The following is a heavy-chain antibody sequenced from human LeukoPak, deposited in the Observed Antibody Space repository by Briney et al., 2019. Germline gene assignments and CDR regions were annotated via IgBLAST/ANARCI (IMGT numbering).Heavy chain of an antibody. CDR3: ARGGYGDRIDY. Sequence: ASVNVSCKASGYTFIRYYMHWVRQAPGQGLEWMGIINPSGGSTSYAQKFQGRVTMTRDTSTSTVYMELCRLRSEDTAVYYCARGGYGDRIDYWGQGTLVSVS. CDR1: GYTFIRYY. CDR2: INPSGGST. J-gene: IGHJ4*02. V-gene: IGHV1-46*01. D-gene: IGHD4-17*01.